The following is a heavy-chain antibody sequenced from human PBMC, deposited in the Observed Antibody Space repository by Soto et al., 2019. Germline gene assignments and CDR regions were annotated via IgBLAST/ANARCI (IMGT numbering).Heavy chain of an antibody. CDR1: GGTFSSYA. CDR3: AGDRVYYCDSSCYRLVY. D-gene: IGHD3-22*01. CDR2: IIPIFGTA. J-gene: IGHJ4*02. Sequence: QVQLVQSGAEVKKPGSSVKVSCKASGGTFSSYAISWGRQAPGQGLEWMGGIIPIFGTANYAQKFQGRVTITADESTTTAYMELTSLRSLDTAVYYSAGDRVYYCDSSCYRLVYWGQGTLVTVSS. V-gene: IGHV1-69*12.